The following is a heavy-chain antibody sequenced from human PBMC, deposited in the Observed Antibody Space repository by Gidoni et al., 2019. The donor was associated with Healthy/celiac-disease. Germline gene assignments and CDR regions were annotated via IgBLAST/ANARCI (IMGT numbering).Heavy chain of an antibody. J-gene: IGHJ4*02. Sequence: QVQLVQSGAEVKKPGASVKVSCKASGYTFTSYAMHWVRQAPGQRLEWMGWINAGNGNTKYSQKFQGRVTITRDTSASTAYMELSSLRSEDTAVYYCARARGPLCSSTSCYNFDYWGQGTLVTVSS. CDR2: INAGNGNT. V-gene: IGHV1-3*01. CDR1: GYTFTSYA. D-gene: IGHD2-2*02. CDR3: ARARGPLCSSTSCYNFDY.